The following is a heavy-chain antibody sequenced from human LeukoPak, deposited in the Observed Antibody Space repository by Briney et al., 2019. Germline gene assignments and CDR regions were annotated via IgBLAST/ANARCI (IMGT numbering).Heavy chain of an antibody. Sequence: ASVKVSCKASGYTFTGYYMHWVRQAPGQGLEWMGWINPNSGGANYAQKFQGRVTMTRDTSISTAYMELSRLRSDDTAVYYCARGGRTTVVIAGYFDYWGQGTLVTVSS. CDR2: INPNSGGA. D-gene: IGHD4-23*01. CDR3: ARGGRTTVVIAGYFDY. J-gene: IGHJ4*02. V-gene: IGHV1-2*02. CDR1: GYTFTGYY.